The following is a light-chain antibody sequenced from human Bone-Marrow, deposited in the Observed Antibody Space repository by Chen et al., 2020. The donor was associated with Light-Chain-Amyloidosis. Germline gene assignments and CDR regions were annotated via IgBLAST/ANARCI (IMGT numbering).Light chain of an antibody. J-gene: IGKJ1*01. CDR1: QSIRSW. CDR3: QQYNSYSFSLT. V-gene: IGKV1-5*01. CDR2: DAC. Sequence: DIQMTQSPSTLSASVGDRVTITCRASQSIRSWLAWYQQKPGKAPKLLIYDACSLESGVPSRFSGSGSGTEFTLTISSLQPDDFATYYCQQYNSYSFSLTFGQGTKVEIK.